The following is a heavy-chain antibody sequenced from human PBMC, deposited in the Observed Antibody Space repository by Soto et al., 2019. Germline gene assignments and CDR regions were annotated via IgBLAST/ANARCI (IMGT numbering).Heavy chain of an antibody. J-gene: IGHJ4*02. D-gene: IGHD1-26*01. Sequence: CAASGFTFRSHWMHWVRLAPGKGLVWVSRISGDGSSTHYADSVKGRFTISRDNAKNTLHLQMNSLRAEDTAVYYCARGGNYIFDYWGQGTLVTVSS. CDR3: ARGGNYIFDY. V-gene: IGHV3-74*01. CDR2: ISGDGSST. CDR1: GFTFRSHW.